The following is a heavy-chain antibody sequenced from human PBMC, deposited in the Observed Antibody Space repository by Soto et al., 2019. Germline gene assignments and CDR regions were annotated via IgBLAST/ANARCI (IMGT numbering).Heavy chain of an antibody. Sequence: PGGSLRLSCAASGFTFSSYAMHWVRQAPGKGLEWVAVISYDGSNKYYADSVKGRFTISRDNSKNTLYLQMNSLRAEDTAVYYCARGEYCSSTSCYSSYYYGMDVWGQGTTVTVSS. J-gene: IGHJ6*02. CDR1: GFTFSSYA. V-gene: IGHV3-30-3*01. D-gene: IGHD2-2*02. CDR2: ISYDGSNK. CDR3: ARGEYCSSTSCYSSYYYGMDV.